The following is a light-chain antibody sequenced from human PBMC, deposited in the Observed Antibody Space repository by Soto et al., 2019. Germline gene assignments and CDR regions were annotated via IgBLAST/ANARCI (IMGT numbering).Light chain of an antibody. Sequence: DIQMTQSPSSLSASVGDRVSITCQASQDISHYLNWYQQKPGKAPTLLIYDASNLETGVPSRFSGGGSGTDFTFTISSLQPEDIATYYCQQYDNLPFTFGGGTKVDNK. CDR3: QQYDNLPFT. V-gene: IGKV1-33*01. CDR2: DAS. CDR1: QDISHY. J-gene: IGKJ4*01.